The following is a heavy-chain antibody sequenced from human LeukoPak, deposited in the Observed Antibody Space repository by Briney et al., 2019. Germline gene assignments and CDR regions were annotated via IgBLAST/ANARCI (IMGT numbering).Heavy chain of an antibody. CDR1: GFTFSSYA. Sequence: PGGSLRLSCAASGFTFSSYAMHWVRQAPGKGLEWVAVISYDGSNKYYADSVKGRFTISRDNSKNTLYLQMNSLRAEDTAVYYCARRGPDSSGWGPHDAFDIWGQGTMVTVSS. CDR2: ISYDGSNK. D-gene: IGHD3-22*01. CDR3: ARRGPDSSGWGPHDAFDI. V-gene: IGHV3-30*14. J-gene: IGHJ3*02.